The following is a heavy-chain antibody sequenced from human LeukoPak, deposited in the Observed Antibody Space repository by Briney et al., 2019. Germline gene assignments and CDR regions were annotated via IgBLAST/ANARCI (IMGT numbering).Heavy chain of an antibody. Sequence: GGSLRLSCAASGFTFSTYWMSWVRQAPGKGLEWVANINQDGSEKYYVDSVKGRFTISRDNAKNSLYLHMSSLRAEDTATYYCARDRVWTVLYWGQGTLVTVSS. CDR1: GFTFSTYW. CDR3: ARDRVWTVLY. CDR2: INQDGSEK. D-gene: IGHD6-13*01. V-gene: IGHV3-7*01. J-gene: IGHJ4*02.